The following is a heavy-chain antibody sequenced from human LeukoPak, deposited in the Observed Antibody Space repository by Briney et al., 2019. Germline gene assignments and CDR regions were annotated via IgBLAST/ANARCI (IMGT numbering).Heavy chain of an antibody. CDR3: ARDEQWLGYFDY. V-gene: IGHV3-30-3*01. J-gene: IGHJ4*02. D-gene: IGHD6-19*01. CDR2: ISYDGSNK. Sequence: PGGSLRLSCAASGFTFSSYAMHWVRQAPGKGLEWVAVISYDGSNKYYADSVKGRFTISRDNSKNTLYLQMNNLRAEDTAVYYCARDEQWLGYFDYWGQGTLVTVSS. CDR1: GFTFSSYA.